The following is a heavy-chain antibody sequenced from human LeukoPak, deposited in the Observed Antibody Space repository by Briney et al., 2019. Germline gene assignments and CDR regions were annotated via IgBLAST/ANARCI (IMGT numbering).Heavy chain of an antibody. CDR2: IYYSGST. CDR3: ARQSDSSGYYYLGAFDF. CDR1: GGSISSSSYY. Sequence: TSETLSLTCTVSGGSISSSSYYWGWIRQPPGKGLEWIGSIYYSGSTYYNPSLKSRVTISVDTSKNQFSLKLSSVTAADTAVYYCARQSDSSGYYYLGAFDFWGQGTMVTVSS. V-gene: IGHV4-39*07. D-gene: IGHD3-22*01. J-gene: IGHJ3*01.